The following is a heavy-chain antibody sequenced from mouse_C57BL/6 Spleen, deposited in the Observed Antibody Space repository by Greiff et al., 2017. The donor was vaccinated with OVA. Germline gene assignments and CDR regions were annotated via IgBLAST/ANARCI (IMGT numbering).Heavy chain of an antibody. Sequence: EVNVVESGGGLVKPGGSLKLSCAASGFTFSSYAMSWVRQTPEKRLEWVATISDGGSYTYCPDNVKGRFTISRDNAKNNLYLQMSHLKSEDTAMYYCARDRMDYFDYWGQGTTLTVSS. J-gene: IGHJ2*01. CDR3: ARDRMDYFDY. CDR1: GFTFSSYA. V-gene: IGHV5-4*01. CDR2: ISDGGSYT.